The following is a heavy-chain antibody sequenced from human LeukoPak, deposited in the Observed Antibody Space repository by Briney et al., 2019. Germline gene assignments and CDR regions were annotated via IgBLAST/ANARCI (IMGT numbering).Heavy chain of an antibody. D-gene: IGHD3-10*01. CDR2: IYYSGST. CDR3: ARHGLWFGELGYFDY. CDR1: GGSISSYY. Sequence: SETLSLTCTVSGGSISSYYWSWIRQPPGKGLEWIGYIYYSGSTNYNPSLKSRVTISVDTSKNQFSLKLSSVTAADTAVYYCARHGLWFGELGYFDYWGQRTLVTVSS. J-gene: IGHJ4*02. V-gene: IGHV4-59*08.